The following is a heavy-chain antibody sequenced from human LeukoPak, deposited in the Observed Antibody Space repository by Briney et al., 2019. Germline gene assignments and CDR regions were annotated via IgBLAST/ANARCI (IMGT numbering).Heavy chain of an antibody. V-gene: IGHV3-74*01. Sequence: PGGSLRLSYAASGFTFSNHWMYWVRQAPGKGLVWVPDINIDGSNTNYADSVKGRFTISRDNAKNTLYLQMNSLRAEDTAVYYCVRPLGDYWGQGNMGHLSS. CDR1: GFTFSNHW. J-gene: IGHJ4*02. D-gene: IGHD3-16*01. CDR3: VRPLGDY. CDR2: INIDGSNT.